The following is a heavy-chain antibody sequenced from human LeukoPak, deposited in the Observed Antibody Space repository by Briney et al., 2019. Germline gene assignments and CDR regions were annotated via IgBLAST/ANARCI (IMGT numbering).Heavy chain of an antibody. V-gene: IGHV3-48*01. Sequence: TGGSLRLSCAASGFTFSSYSMNWVRQAPGKGLEWVSFISSSGSSIYYADSVKGRFTISRDNAKNSLYLQMNSLRAEDTAVYYCAKDESPEVAGFDYWGQGTLVTVSS. D-gene: IGHD2-15*01. CDR3: AKDESPEVAGFDY. J-gene: IGHJ4*02. CDR1: GFTFSSYS. CDR2: ISSSGSSI.